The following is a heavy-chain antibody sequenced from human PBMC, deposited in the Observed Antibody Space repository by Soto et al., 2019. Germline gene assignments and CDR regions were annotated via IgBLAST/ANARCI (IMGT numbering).Heavy chain of an antibody. D-gene: IGHD3-10*01. CDR3: ASSGVRYYYYGMDV. J-gene: IGHJ6*02. V-gene: IGHV1-2*02. CDR2: INPNSGGT. Sequence: QVQLVQSGAEVKKPGASVKVSCKASGYTFTGYYMHWVRQAPGQGLEWMGWINPNSGGTNDAQKFQGRVNRTRATSISTAYMELSRLRSDDTAVYYCASSGVRYYYYGMDVWGQGTTVTVSS. CDR1: GYTFTGYY.